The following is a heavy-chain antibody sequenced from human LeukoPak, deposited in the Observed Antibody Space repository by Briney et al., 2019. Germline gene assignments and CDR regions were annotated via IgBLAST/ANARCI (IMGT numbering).Heavy chain of an antibody. J-gene: IGHJ6*03. CDR1: GGSISSGDYY. CDR3: AREWYCSSTSCYDYYYYYMDV. Sequence: SQTLSLTCTVSGGSISSGDYYWSWIRQPPGKGLEWIGYIYYSGSTYYNPSLKSRVTISVDASKNQFSLKLSSETAADTAVYYCAREWYCSSTSCYDYYYYYMDVWGKGTTVTVSS. V-gene: IGHV4-30-4*08. D-gene: IGHD2-2*01. CDR2: IYYSGST.